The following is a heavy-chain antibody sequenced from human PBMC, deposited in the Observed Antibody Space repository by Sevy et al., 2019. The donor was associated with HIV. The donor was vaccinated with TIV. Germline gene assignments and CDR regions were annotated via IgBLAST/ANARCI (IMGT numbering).Heavy chain of an antibody. D-gene: IGHD1-26*01. CDR2: ISYDGSDI. CDR3: SNRAGGSDWGGFDY. V-gene: IGHV3-30*03. J-gene: IGHJ4*02. CDR1: GFTFSDYG. Sequence: GGSLRLSCEVSGFTFSDYGMHWVRQAPGKGLEWLAVISYDGSDIYYPDSVEGRFTVSRDNSKKTLYLQMNSLRPEDTAVYYCSNRAGGSDWGGFDYWGQGTLVTVSS.